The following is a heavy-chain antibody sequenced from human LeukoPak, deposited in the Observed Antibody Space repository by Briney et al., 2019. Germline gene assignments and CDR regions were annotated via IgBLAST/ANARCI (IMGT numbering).Heavy chain of an antibody. J-gene: IGHJ4*02. CDR2: ISYDGSNK. V-gene: IGHV3-30*18. CDR3: AKDNCSSISCYAEGPFDY. CDR1: GFTFSSYG. Sequence: GRSLRLSCAASGFTFSSYGIHWVRQAPGKGLEWVAVISYDGSNKYYADSVKGRFTISRDNSKNTLYLQINSLRAQDTAVYYCAKDNCSSISCYAEGPFDYWGQGTLVTVSS. D-gene: IGHD2-2*01.